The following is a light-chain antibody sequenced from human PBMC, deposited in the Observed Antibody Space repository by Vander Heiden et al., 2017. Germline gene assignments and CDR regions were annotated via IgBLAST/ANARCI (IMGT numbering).Light chain of an antibody. CDR2: EGS. CDR1: SSDVGSYNL. Sequence: QSALTQPASVSGSPGQSITISCTGTSSDVGSYNLVSWYQQHPGKAHKLMIYEGSKRPSGVSNRFSGSKSGNTASLTISGLQAEDEADYYCCSYAGSSTLFGGGTKLTVL. J-gene: IGLJ2*01. V-gene: IGLV2-23*01. CDR3: CSYAGSSTL.